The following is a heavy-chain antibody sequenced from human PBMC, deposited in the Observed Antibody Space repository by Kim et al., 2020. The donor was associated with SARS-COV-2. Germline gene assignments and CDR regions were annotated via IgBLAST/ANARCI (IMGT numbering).Heavy chain of an antibody. D-gene: IGHD5-18*01. Sequence: GGSLRLSCAASGFTFSNAWMSWVRQAPGKGLEWVGRIKSKTDGGSTDYAAPVKGRFTISRDDSKNTLYLQMNSLKTEDTDVYYCTTARVSYGPFDYWGQGTLVTVSS. CDR1: GFTFSNAW. CDR3: TTARVSYGPFDY. CDR2: IKSKTDGGST. J-gene: IGHJ4*02. V-gene: IGHV3-15*01.